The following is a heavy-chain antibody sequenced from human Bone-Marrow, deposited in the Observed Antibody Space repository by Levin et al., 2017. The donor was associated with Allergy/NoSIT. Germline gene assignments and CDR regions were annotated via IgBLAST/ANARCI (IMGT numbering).Heavy chain of an antibody. D-gene: IGHD5-12*01. CDR3: ARAPPKYSGYDYSLDF. V-gene: IGHV1-46*01. CDR2: ISPSGGST. J-gene: IGHJ4*02. CDR1: GYIFSKYF. Sequence: ASVKVSCKASGYIFSKYFINWVRQAPGQGLEWMGVISPSGGSTSYAQRFQGRVIMTSDTSTNTVSMELSNLRSDDTAVYFCARAPPKYSGYDYSLDFWGQGTLVTVSS.